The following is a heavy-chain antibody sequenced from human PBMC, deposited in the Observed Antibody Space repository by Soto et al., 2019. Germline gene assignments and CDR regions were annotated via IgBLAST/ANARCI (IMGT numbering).Heavy chain of an antibody. D-gene: IGHD3-3*01. CDR1: GYTLTELS. Sequence: GASVKVSCKVSGYTLTELSMHWVRQAPGKGREWMGGFDPEDGETIYAQKFQGRVTMTEDTSTDTAYMELSSLRSEDTAVYYCATDRRRVLRFLEWFAWFDPWGQGTLVTVSS. CDR2: FDPEDGET. V-gene: IGHV1-24*01. CDR3: ATDRRRVLRFLEWFAWFDP. J-gene: IGHJ5*02.